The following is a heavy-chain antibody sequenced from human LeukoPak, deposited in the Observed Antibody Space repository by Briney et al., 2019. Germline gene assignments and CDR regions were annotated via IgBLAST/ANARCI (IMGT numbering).Heavy chain of an antibody. CDR3: ARAYYYDSSGYYAYWYFDL. CDR2: IYTSGST. CDR1: GGSISSGSYY. V-gene: IGHV4-61*02. Sequence: PSETLSLTCTVSGGSISSGSYYWRWIRQPAGKGLEWIGRIYTSGSTNYNPSLKSRVTISVDTSKNQFSLMLSSVTAADTAVYYCARAYYYDSSGYYAYWYFDLWGRGTLVTVSS. D-gene: IGHD3-22*01. J-gene: IGHJ2*01.